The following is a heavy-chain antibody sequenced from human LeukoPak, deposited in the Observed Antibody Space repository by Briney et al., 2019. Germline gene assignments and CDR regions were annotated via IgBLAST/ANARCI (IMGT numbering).Heavy chain of an antibody. CDR1: GGSISSGDYY. Sequence: SETLSLTCTVSGGSISSGDYYWSWIRQPPGKGLEWIGYIYYSGSTYYNPSLKSRVTISVDTSKNQFSLRLTSVTAADTAVYYCARKNDFEIWGQGTLVTVSS. CDR2: IYYSGST. J-gene: IGHJ3*02. CDR3: ARKNDFEI. V-gene: IGHV4-30-4*02. D-gene: IGHD2/OR15-2a*01.